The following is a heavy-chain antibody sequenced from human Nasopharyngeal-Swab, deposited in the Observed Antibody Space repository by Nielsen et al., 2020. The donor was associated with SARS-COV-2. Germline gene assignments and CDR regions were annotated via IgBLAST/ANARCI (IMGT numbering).Heavy chain of an antibody. J-gene: IGHJ4*02. Sequence: SRQPPGKGLEWIGEINHSGSTNYNPSLKSRVTISVDTSKNQFSLKLSSVPAADTAVYYCARGQGPRHYYDSSGYYYDVLGRGYYFDYWGQGTLVTVSS. CDR3: ARGQGPRHYYDSSGYYYDVLGRGYYFDY. V-gene: IGHV4-34*01. CDR2: INHSGST. D-gene: IGHD3-22*01.